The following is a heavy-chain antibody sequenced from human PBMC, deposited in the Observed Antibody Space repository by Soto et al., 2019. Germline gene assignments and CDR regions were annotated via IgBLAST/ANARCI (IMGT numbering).Heavy chain of an antibody. Sequence: QVQLVQSGAEVKKPGASVKVSCKASGYSFSSYGITWVRQAPGQGLEWMGWIGPFNGNTNYAQNFQGRVTMTTDTSTSTASMELRSLSSADTAVYYCAKDMVKYSMSSALDVWGQGTTVTVSS. CDR3: AKDMVKYSMSSALDV. J-gene: IGHJ6*02. CDR1: GYSFSSYG. V-gene: IGHV1-18*04. D-gene: IGHD6-6*01. CDR2: IGPFNGNT.